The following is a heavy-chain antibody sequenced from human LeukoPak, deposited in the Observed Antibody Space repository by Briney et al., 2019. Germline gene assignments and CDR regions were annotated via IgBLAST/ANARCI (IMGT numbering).Heavy chain of an antibody. CDR1: GFTFSSYA. CDR2: TSGSGGST. CDR3: AKDSWYDSSGYYWDY. V-gene: IGHV3-23*01. D-gene: IGHD3-22*01. Sequence: AVSLSLSCAASGFTFSSYAMRWVRPAQGEELKGVSATSGSGGSTYYADSVKGRFTISRYNSKNTLYLQMNSLRAEDTAVYYCAKDSWYDSSGYYWDYWGQGTLVTVSS. J-gene: IGHJ4*02.